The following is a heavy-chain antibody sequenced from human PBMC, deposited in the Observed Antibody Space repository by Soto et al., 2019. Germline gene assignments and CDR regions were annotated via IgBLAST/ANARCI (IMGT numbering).Heavy chain of an antibody. CDR2: IYHSGTT. CDR1: GGSISSGGYY. D-gene: IGHD4-17*01. V-gene: IGHV4-39*01. Sequence: SETLSLTCTVSGGSISSGGYYWSWIRQHPGKGLEWIGCIYHSGTTYYNPSLKSRVTISVDTSKNQFSLKLSSVTAADTAVYYCARSMTTVVTLDYWGQGTLVTVSS. CDR3: ARSMTTVVTLDY. J-gene: IGHJ4*02.